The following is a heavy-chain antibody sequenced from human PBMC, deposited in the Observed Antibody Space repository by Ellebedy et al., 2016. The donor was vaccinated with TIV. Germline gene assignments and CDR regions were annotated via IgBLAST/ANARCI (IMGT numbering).Heavy chain of an antibody. V-gene: IGHV3-15*01. CDR2: IKSKTDGGTT. Sequence: GESLKISCEASGFTFSNAWMSWVRQAPGKGLEWVGRIKSKTDGGTTYYAEPVKGRFTISRDHSKNTLYLQMDSLKTEDTAVYYCTTAPDYWGQGTLVTVSS. CDR1: GFTFSNAW. J-gene: IGHJ4*02. CDR3: TTAPDY.